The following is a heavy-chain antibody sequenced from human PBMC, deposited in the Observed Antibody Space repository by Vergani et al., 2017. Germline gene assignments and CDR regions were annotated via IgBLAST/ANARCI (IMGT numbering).Heavy chain of an antibody. D-gene: IGHD3-10*01. CDR3: ARGSAGSGKRGAFDI. CDR1: GGSISSYY. V-gene: IGHV4-59*01. J-gene: IGHJ3*02. CDR2: IYYSGST. Sequence: QVQLQESGPGLVKPSETLSLTCTVSGGSISSYYWSWIRQPPGKGLEWIGYIYYSGSTNYNPSLKSRVTISVDTSKNQFSLKLSSVTAADTAVYYCARGSAGSGKRGAFDIWGQGTMVTVSS.